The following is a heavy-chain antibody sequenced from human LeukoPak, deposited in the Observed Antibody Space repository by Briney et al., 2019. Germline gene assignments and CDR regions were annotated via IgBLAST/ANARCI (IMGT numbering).Heavy chain of an antibody. J-gene: IGHJ4*02. D-gene: IGHD3-3*01. CDR1: GFTFSSYA. CDR3: ASGVYYDFWSGPQGYDY. V-gene: IGHV3-23*01. Sequence: GGSLRLSCAASGFTFSSYAMSWVRQAPGKGLEWVSAISGSGGSTYYADSVKGRFTISRDNSMNTLYLQMNSLRAEDTAVYYCASGVYYDFWSGPQGYDYWGQGTLVTVSS. CDR2: ISGSGGST.